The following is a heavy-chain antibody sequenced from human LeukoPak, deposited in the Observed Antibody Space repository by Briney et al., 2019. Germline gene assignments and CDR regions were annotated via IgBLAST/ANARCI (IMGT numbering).Heavy chain of an antibody. CDR3: ARHGSVRSPLGP. J-gene: IGHJ5*02. V-gene: IGHV4-4*09. CDR2: IYATGST. D-gene: IGHD3-10*01. Sequence: PSETLSLTCTVSGGSISSYYWSWIRQPPGKGLEWIGYIYATGSTNYNPSLKSRFTISVDTSKNQFSLNLRSVTAADTAVYYCARHGSVRSPLGPWGQGTLVTVSS. CDR1: GGSISSYY.